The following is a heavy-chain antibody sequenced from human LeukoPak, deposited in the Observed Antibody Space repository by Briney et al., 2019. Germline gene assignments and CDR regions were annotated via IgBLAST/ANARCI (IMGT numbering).Heavy chain of an antibody. V-gene: IGHV4-34*01. CDR3: ARAPPYGSGSYKGMDV. CDR1: GGSFSGYY. D-gene: IGHD3-10*01. J-gene: IGHJ6*04. Sequence: SETLSLTCAVYGGSFSGYYWSWIRQPPGKGLEWIGEINHSASTNYNPSLKSRVTISVDTSKNQFSLKLSSVTAADTAVYYCARAPPYGSGSYKGMDVWGKGTTVTVSS. CDR2: INHSAST.